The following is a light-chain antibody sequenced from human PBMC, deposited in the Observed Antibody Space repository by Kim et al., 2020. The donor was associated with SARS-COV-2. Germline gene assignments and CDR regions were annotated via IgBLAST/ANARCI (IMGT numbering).Light chain of an antibody. CDR1: QSVLSTSSSKNY. CDR2: WAS. CDR3: QQFYSNLRWT. Sequence: ATINCKSSQSVLSTSSSKNYLAWFQQKPGQPPKLLISWASTRESGVPDRFSGSGSGTDFTLTISSLQAEDVAIYYCQQFYSNLRWTFGQGTKLEI. J-gene: IGKJ2*01. V-gene: IGKV4-1*01.